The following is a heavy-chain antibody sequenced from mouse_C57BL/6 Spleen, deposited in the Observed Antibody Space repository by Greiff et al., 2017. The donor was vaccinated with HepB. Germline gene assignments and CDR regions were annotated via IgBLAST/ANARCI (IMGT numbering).Heavy chain of an antibody. Sequence: VQLQESGAELVRPGTSVKVSCKASGYSFTNYLIEWVKQRPGQGLEWIGVINPGSGGTNYNEKFKGKATLTADKSSSTAYMQLSSLTSEDSAVYFCATYAMDYWGQGTSVTVSS. J-gene: IGHJ4*01. V-gene: IGHV1-54*01. CDR1: GYSFTNYL. CDR3: ATYAMDY. CDR2: INPGSGGT.